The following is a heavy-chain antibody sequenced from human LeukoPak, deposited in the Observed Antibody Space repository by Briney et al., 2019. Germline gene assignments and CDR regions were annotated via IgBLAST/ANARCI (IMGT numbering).Heavy chain of an antibody. Sequence: GGSLRLSCAASGFTFSSYWMSWVRQAPGKGLEWVANIKQDGSEKNYVDSVKGRFTISRDNAKNTLYLQMNSLRADDTAVYYCATYSSDFGRLDPWGQGTQVTVSS. CDR1: GFTFSSYW. CDR2: IKQDGSEK. V-gene: IGHV3-7*01. CDR3: ATYSSDFGRLDP. J-gene: IGHJ5*02. D-gene: IGHD3-22*01.